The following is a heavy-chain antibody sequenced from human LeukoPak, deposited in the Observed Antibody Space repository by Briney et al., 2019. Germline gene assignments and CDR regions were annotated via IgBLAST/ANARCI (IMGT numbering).Heavy chain of an antibody. Sequence: GGSLRLSCAASGFTFSSYWMHWVRQAPGKGLVWVSRIKSDGSSTSYADSVKGRFTISRDNAKNTLYLQMNSLRAEDTAVYYCARRSAAKDAFDIWGQGTMVTVSS. CDR1: GFTFSSYW. CDR3: ARRSAAKDAFDI. V-gene: IGHV3-74*01. J-gene: IGHJ3*02. CDR2: IKSDGSST. D-gene: IGHD6-25*01.